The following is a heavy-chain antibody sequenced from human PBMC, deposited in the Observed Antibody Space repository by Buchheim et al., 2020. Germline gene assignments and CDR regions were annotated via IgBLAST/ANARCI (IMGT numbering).Heavy chain of an antibody. CDR2: ISSYGTYT. V-gene: IGHV3-74*01. Sequence: EVQLVESGGGLVQPGGSLRLSCSVSGFTFSSYWMHWVRQAPGKGLVWVSRISSYGTYTTYAESVKGRFTISRDNGKNTVYLQMNSLRAEDTAMYYCARDFSSDSHFDYWGQGTL. CDR3: ARDFSSDSHFDY. D-gene: IGHD2-21*02. J-gene: IGHJ4*02. CDR1: GFTFSSYW.